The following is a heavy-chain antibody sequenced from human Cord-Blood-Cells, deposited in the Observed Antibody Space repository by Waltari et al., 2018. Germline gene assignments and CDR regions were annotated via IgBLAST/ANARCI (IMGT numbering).Heavy chain of an antibody. CDR3: ARVAVYGDVFDY. J-gene: IGHJ4*02. D-gene: IGHD4-17*01. CDR2: INSDGSST. Sequence: EVQLVESGGGLVQPGGSLRLSCADSGFTFSSYWMHWVRQAPGKGLVWVSRINSDGSSTSYADSVKGRFTISRDNAKNTLYLQMNSLRAEDTAVYYCARVAVYGDVFDYWGQGTLVTVSS. CDR1: GFTFSSYW. V-gene: IGHV3-74*01.